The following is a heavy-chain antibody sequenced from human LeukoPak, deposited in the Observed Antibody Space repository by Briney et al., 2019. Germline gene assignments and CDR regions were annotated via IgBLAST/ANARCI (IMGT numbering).Heavy chain of an antibody. Sequence: ASVKVSCKASGFTFTNYGISWVRQAPGQGLEWVGWISAYNGITNYAQKFQGRVTMTTDTSTTTAYMELRSLRSDDTAVYYCAREGYFGSGIDYYYGMDVWGQGTTVTVSS. CDR1: GFTFTNYG. J-gene: IGHJ6*02. CDR2: ISAYNGIT. V-gene: IGHV1-18*01. D-gene: IGHD3-10*01. CDR3: AREGYFGSGIDYYYGMDV.